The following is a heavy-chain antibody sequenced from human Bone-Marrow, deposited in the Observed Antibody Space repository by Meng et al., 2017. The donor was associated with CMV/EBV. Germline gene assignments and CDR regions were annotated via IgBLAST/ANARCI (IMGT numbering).Heavy chain of an antibody. Sequence: GESLKISCAASGFIFSRYWMSWVRQAPGKGPEWVANIKHDGSETYYVDSVKGRFIISRNNAENSLYLQMNSLRAEDTAVYYCARDEPMTLWGYWGQGTLVTVSS. J-gene: IGHJ4*02. CDR1: GFIFSRYW. CDR2: IKHDGSET. V-gene: IGHV3-7*01. CDR3: ARDEPMTLWGY. D-gene: IGHD3-22*01.